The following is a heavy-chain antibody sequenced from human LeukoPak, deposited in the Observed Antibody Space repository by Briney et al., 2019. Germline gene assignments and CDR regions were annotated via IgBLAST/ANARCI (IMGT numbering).Heavy chain of an antibody. CDR3: ARDREAAAGYYYYGMDV. D-gene: IGHD6-13*01. V-gene: IGHV4-4*07. J-gene: IGHJ6*02. CDR2: IYTSGST. Sequence: SETLSLTCTVSGGSISSYYWSWIRQPAGKGLEWIGRIYTSGSTNHNPSLKSRVTMSVDTSKNQFSLKLSSVTAADTAVYYCARDREAAAGYYYYGMDVWGQGTTVTVSS. CDR1: GGSISSYY.